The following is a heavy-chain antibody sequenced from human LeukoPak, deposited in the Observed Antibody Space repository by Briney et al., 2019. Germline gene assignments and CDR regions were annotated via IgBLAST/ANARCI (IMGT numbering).Heavy chain of an antibody. CDR1: GFTFSSYS. J-gene: IGHJ4*02. Sequence: PGRSLRLSCAASGFTFSSYSMNWVRQAPGKGLEWVSSISSSSSYIYYADSVKGRFTISRDNAKNSLYLQMNSLRAEDTAVYYCARIERGTFDYWGQGTLVTVSS. CDR3: ARIERGTFDY. V-gene: IGHV3-21*01. D-gene: IGHD1/OR15-1a*01. CDR2: ISSSSSYI.